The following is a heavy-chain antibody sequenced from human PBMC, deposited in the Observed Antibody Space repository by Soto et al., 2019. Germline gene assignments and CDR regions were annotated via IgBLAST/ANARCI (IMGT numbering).Heavy chain of an antibody. V-gene: IGHV1-3*05. Sequence: QVQLVQSGAEEKKPGASVKVSCKASGYTFTSYAMHWVRQAPGQRLEWMGWINAGNGNTKYSQKXQXXXTXTRDTAAITAYMELSSLRSEDTAVYYCARGGPPIDYWGQGTLVTVSS. D-gene: IGHD3-10*01. CDR2: INAGNGNT. J-gene: IGHJ4*02. CDR3: ARGGPPIDY. CDR1: GYTFTSYA.